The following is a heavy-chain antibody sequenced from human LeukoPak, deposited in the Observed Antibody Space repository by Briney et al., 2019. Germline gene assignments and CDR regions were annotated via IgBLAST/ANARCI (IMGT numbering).Heavy chain of an antibody. V-gene: IGHV3-53*05. CDR1: GFTVSSNY. CDR3: AKDTAISGSHRTLGFDY. CDR2: IYSGGST. D-gene: IGHD2-21*02. Sequence: GRSLRLSCAASGFTVSSNYMSWVRQAPGKGLEWVSVIYSGGSTFYADSVKGRFSISRDNSKNTLYLQMNSLRADDTAVYYCAKDTAISGSHRTLGFDYWGQGTLVIVSS. J-gene: IGHJ4*02.